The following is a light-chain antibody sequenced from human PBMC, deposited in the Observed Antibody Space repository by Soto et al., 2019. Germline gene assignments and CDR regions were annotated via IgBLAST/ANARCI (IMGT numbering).Light chain of an antibody. CDR2: DAS. J-gene: IGKJ4*01. Sequence: IHTPQSPSSLSASVGARVTITCQASQDISNYLNWYQQKPGKATKLLIYDASNLETGVPSRFSGSGSGTDFTFTISSLQPEDIATYYCQQYDNLPLTFGGGNKVDIK. V-gene: IGKV1-33*01. CDR1: QDISNY. CDR3: QQYDNLPLT.